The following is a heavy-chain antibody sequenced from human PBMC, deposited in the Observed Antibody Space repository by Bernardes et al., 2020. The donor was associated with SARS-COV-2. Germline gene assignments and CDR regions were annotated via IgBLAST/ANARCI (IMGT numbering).Heavy chain of an antibody. D-gene: IGHD1-26*01. CDR3: AKLWEVTYFFDF. CDR1: GYTFSSYA. V-gene: IGHV3-30*18. Sequence: GGSLRLSCTASGYTFSSYAMNWVRQAPGKGLEWVALISNDGSEKYYADSVKGRLTISRDNSKNTLYLQMNSLRAEDTAVYFCAKLWEVTYFFDFWGQGTLVTVSS. CDR2: ISNDGSEK. J-gene: IGHJ4*02.